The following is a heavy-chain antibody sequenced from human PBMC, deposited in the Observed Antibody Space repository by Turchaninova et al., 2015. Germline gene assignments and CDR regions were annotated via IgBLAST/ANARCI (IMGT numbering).Heavy chain of an antibody. CDR3: ARGRDYYGSGIDY. CDR1: GGSFSGYY. CDR2: INHSGST. V-gene: IGHV4-34*01. J-gene: IGHJ4*02. D-gene: IGHD3-10*01. Sequence: QVQLQPWGAGLLKPSATLSLTCAVYGGSFSGYYWSWIRQPPGKGLEWIGEINHSGSTNYNPSLKSRVTISVDTSKNQFSLKLSSVTAADTAVYYCARGRDYYGSGIDYWGQGTLVTVSS.